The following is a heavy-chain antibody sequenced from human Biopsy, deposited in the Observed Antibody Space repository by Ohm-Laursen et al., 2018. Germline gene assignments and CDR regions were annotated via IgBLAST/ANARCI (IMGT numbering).Heavy chain of an antibody. CDR2: IRRNSAII. Sequence: SSLRLSCAASDFTVSDNYFTWVRQAPGKGLEWVSGIRRNSAIIDYADSVRGRFTISRDNARRFLFLQMNNLKSEDTAFYYCARDRGGARYGMDVWGRGTTVTVSS. V-gene: IGHV3-9*01. D-gene: IGHD1-26*01. CDR1: DFTVSDNY. CDR3: ARDRGGARYGMDV. J-gene: IGHJ6*02.